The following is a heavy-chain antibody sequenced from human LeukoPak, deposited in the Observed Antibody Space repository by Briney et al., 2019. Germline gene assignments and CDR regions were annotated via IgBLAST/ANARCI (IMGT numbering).Heavy chain of an antibody. D-gene: IGHD3-16*02. V-gene: IGHV4-34*01. CDR3: ARGLCVWGSYRLYHFDY. Sequence: SETLSLTCAVYGGSFSGYYWSWIRQPPGKGLEWIGEINHSGSTNYNPSLKSRVTISVDTSKNQFSLKLSSVTAADTAVYYCARGLCVWGSYRLYHFDYWGQGTLVTVSS. CDR1: GGSFSGYY. CDR2: INHSGST. J-gene: IGHJ4*02.